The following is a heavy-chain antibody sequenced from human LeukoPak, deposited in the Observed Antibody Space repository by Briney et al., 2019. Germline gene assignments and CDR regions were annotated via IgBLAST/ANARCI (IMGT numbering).Heavy chain of an antibody. CDR1: GYSFTSYW. CDR2: IYPGDSDT. Sequence: GESLKFSCRGSGYSFTSYWIGWVRQMPGKGLEWMGVIYPGDSDTRYSPAFQGQVTISADKYISTAYLQWSSLKASDTAMYYCASRPSIVGDTIWYFDLWGRGTLVTVSS. V-gene: IGHV5-51*01. J-gene: IGHJ2*01. D-gene: IGHD1-26*01. CDR3: ASRPSIVGDTIWYFDL.